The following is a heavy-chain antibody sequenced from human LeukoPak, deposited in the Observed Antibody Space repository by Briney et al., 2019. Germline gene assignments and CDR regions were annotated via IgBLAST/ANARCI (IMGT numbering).Heavy chain of an antibody. CDR1: GYNFATYW. CDR3: AKFHATWYGDT. D-gene: IGHD6-13*01. Sequence: GESLKISCQGPGYNFATYWVVWVRQMPGKGLEWMGIIYPGNSHTRYSPSFQGQVTISADTSISTASLHWSSLQSSDTAMYYCAKFHATWYGDTWGQGTLVTVSS. CDR2: IYPGNSHT. J-gene: IGHJ4*02. V-gene: IGHV5-51*01.